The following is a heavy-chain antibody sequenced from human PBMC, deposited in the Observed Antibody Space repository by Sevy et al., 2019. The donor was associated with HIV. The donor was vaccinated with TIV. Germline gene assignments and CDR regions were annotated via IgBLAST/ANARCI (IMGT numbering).Heavy chain of an antibody. V-gene: IGHV1-69*13. J-gene: IGHJ3*02. CDR1: GGTFSSYV. CDR2: IIPIFGTA. D-gene: IGHD6-13*01. Sequence: ASVKVSCKASGGTFSSYVISWVRQAPGQGLEWMGRIIPIFGTANYAQKFQGRVTITADESTSTAYMELSSLRSEDTAVYYRARVPFPGIAAAGHLGGAFDIWGQGTMVTVSS. CDR3: ARVPFPGIAAAGHLGGAFDI.